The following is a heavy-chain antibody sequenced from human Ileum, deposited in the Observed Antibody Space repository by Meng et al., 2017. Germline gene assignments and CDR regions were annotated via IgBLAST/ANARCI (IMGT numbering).Heavy chain of an antibody. CDR3: TDGRNL. V-gene: IGHV3-15*01. D-gene: IGHD4-23*01. Sequence: GESLKISCAASGFTFSEAWMRWVRQVPGKGLECIGHIKSKTHGGTTDYAAAVKDRFTISRDDSKTTVYLQMNSLKTEDTAVYHCTDGRNLWGQGTMVTVSS. CDR2: IKSKTHGGTT. CDR1: GFTFSEAW. J-gene: IGHJ3*01.